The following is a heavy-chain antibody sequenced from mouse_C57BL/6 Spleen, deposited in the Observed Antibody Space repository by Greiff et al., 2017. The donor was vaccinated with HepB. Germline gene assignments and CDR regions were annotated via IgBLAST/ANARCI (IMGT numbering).Heavy chain of an antibody. CDR2: IDPSDSET. CDR3: ARSALYLRGGAMDY. CDR1: GYTFTSYW. D-gene: IGHD5-1-1*01. J-gene: IGHJ4*01. V-gene: IGHV1-52*01. Sequence: QVHVKQPGAELVRPGSSVKLSCKASGYTFTSYWMHWVKQRPIQGLEWIGNIDPSDSETHYNQKFKDKATLTVDKSSSTAYMQLSSLTSEDSAVYYCARSALYLRGGAMDYWGQGTSVTVSS.